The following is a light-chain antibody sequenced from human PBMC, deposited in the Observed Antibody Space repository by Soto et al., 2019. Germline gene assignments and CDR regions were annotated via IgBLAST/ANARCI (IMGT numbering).Light chain of an antibody. Sequence: QLVLTQSSSASASLGSSVKLTCTLSSGHRTYIIAWHQQQPGKAPRYLMKVEGSGSYNKGSGVPDRFSGSSSGADRYLTISNLQFEDEADYYCETWDSRPWVFGGGTKLTVL. V-gene: IGLV4-60*02. CDR2: VEGSGSY. J-gene: IGLJ3*02. CDR3: ETWDSRPWV. CDR1: SGHRTYI.